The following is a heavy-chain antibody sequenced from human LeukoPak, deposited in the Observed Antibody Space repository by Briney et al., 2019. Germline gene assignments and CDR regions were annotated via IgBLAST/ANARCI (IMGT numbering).Heavy chain of an antibody. CDR2: IYTSGST. V-gene: IGHV4-61*02. Sequence: SETLSLTCTVSGGSISSGSYYWSWIRQPAGKGLEWIGRIYTSGSTNYNPSLKSRVTISVDTSKNQFSLKLSSVTAADTAVYYCARAGTTMLGSYYYYMDVWGKGTTVTVSS. CDR3: ARAGTTMLGSYYYYMDV. CDR1: GGSISSGSYY. D-gene: IGHD3-10*02. J-gene: IGHJ6*03.